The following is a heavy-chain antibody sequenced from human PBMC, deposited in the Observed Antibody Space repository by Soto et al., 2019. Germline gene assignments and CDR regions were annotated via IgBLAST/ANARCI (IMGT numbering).Heavy chain of an antibody. V-gene: IGHV1-2*02. Sequence: QVQLVQPGAEVKKPGASVKVSCKASGYTFTGYYMHWVRQAPGQGLEWMGWINPNSGGTNYAQKFQGRVTMTRDTSISTAYMELSRLSSDDTAVYYCARDLVTMVREPFGCYYGIDVWGQGTTVTVSS. D-gene: IGHD3-10*01. J-gene: IGHJ6*02. CDR3: ARDLVTMVREPFGCYYGIDV. CDR2: INPNSGGT. CDR1: GYTFTGYY.